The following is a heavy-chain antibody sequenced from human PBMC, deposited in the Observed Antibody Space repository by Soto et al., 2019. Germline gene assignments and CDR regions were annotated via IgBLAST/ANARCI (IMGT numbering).Heavy chain of an antibody. D-gene: IGHD5-12*01. CDR1: GGSINSDGYY. J-gene: IGHJ4*02. V-gene: IGHV4-31*11. CDR2: IRYSGGT. Sequence: SETLSLTCAVSGGSINSDGYYWNWIRQHPVKGLEWIGYIRYSGGTYYNPSLKSRVFISVDTSKNQFSLKLTSVTAADTAVYFCASNRPDGYTFRYFDDWGQGALVTVSS. CDR3: ASNRPDGYTFRYFDD.